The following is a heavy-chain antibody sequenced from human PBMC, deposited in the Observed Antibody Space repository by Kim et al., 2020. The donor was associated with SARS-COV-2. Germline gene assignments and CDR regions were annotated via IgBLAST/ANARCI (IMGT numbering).Heavy chain of an antibody. V-gene: IGHV3-11*03. D-gene: IGHD6-19*01. CDR3: VRQGTGYSSGWPFDD. Sequence: ASVKGRFTISRDNAEKSLFLQMNSLRVEDTAVYYCVRQGTGYSSGWPFDDWGQGALVTVSS. J-gene: IGHJ4*02.